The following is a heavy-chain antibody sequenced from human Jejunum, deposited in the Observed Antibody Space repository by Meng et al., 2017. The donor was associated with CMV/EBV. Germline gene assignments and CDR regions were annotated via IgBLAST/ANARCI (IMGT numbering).Heavy chain of an antibody. Sequence: SGFTVSIYEMNWVRQAPGKGLEWVSYISSSGTTIYYADSVKGRFTISRDNAKNSLCLQMNSLRAEDTAVYYCARGVYDSSGYYYPWGQGTLVTVSS. CDR3: ARGVYDSSGYYYP. D-gene: IGHD3-22*01. CDR1: GFTVSIYE. J-gene: IGHJ5*02. V-gene: IGHV3-48*03. CDR2: ISSSGTTI.